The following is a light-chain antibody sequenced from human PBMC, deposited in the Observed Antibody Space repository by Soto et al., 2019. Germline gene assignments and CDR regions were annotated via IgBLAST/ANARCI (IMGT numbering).Light chain of an antibody. Sequence: QSALTQPASVSGSPGQSITISCTGTSSDIGSYNLVSWYQQHPGKAPKLMIYEVSKWPSGVSSRFSGSKSGNTASLTISGLQAGDEADYYCCSYAGSSTVLFGGGTKLTVL. CDR3: CSYAGSSTVL. CDR2: EVS. J-gene: IGLJ2*01. CDR1: SSDIGSYNL. V-gene: IGLV2-23*02.